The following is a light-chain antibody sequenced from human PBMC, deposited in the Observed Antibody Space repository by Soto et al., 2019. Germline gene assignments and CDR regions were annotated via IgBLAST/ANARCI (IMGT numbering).Light chain of an antibody. CDR1: SSDVGGYDY. J-gene: IGLJ1*01. Sequence: QSVLTQPASVSGSPGQSITISCTGTSSDVGGYDYVSWYQLHPGKAPKLMVFEVNNRPSGVSYRFSGSKSGNTASLTISGLQAEDEAHYFCSSYSISTAYLFGTGTKVTV. CDR2: EVN. CDR3: SSYSISTAYL. V-gene: IGLV2-14*01.